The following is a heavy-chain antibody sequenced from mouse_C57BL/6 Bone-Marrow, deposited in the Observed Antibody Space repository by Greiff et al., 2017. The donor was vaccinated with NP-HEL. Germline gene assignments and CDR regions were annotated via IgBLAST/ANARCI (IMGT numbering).Heavy chain of an antibody. V-gene: IGHV5-17*01. Sequence: EVKVVESGGGLVKPGGSLKLSCAASGFTFSDYGMHWVRQAPEKGLEWVAYISSGSSTIYYADTVKGRFTISRDNAKNTLFLQMTSLRSEDTAMYYCARPLYYGSLYAMDYWGQGTSVTVSS. D-gene: IGHD1-1*01. CDR2: ISSGSSTI. CDR3: ARPLYYGSLYAMDY. CDR1: GFTFSDYG. J-gene: IGHJ4*01.